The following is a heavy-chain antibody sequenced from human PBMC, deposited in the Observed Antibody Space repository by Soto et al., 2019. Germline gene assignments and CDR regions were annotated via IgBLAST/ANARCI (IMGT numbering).Heavy chain of an antibody. Sequence: QVQLVQSGAEVKKPGSSVKVSCKASGGTFSSYTISWVRQAPGQGLEWMGRIIPILGIANYAQKFQGRVTITADKSTSTAYMELSSLRSEDTAVYYCARQVVPAAMVDYWGQGTLVTVSS. CDR2: IIPILGIA. D-gene: IGHD2-2*01. CDR1: GGTFSSYT. V-gene: IGHV1-69*02. CDR3: ARQVVPAAMVDY. J-gene: IGHJ4*02.